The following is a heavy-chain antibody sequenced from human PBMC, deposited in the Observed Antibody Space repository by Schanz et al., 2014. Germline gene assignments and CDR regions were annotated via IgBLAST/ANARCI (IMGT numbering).Heavy chain of an antibody. V-gene: IGHV3-11*03. CDR3: ARRASCSRIGSPFDS. CDR2: ISSGSSYA. D-gene: IGHD2-2*01. J-gene: IGHJ4*02. Sequence: VQLLESGGGLVRPGGSLRLSCAASGFTFSNYAMSWIRQAPGKGLEWVSDISSGSSYANYADSVKGRFTISRDNAKNSLYLQMNSLKTENTAMYYCARRASCSRIGSPFDSWGQGTLVTVSS. CDR1: GFTFSNYA.